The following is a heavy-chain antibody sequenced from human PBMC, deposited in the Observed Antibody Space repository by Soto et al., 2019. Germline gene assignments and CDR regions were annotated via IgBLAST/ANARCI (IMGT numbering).Heavy chain of an antibody. J-gene: IGHJ4*02. CDR2: INPNSGGT. V-gene: IGHV1-2*04. Sequence: ASVKVSCKASGYTFTGYYMHWVRQAPGQGLEWMGWINPNSGGTNYAQKFQGWVTMTRDTSISTAYMELSRLRSDDTAVYYCARESCSSTSCYVYYFDYWGQGTLVTVSS. CDR3: ARESCSSTSCYVYYFDY. CDR1: GYTFTGYY. D-gene: IGHD2-2*01.